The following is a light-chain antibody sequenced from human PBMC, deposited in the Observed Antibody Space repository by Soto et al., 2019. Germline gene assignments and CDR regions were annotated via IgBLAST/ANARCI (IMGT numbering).Light chain of an antibody. J-gene: IGLJ1*01. CDR1: SSDVGRYNY. CDR3: CSFGGSYTGV. CDR2: DVS. V-gene: IGLV2-11*01. Sequence: QSALTQPRSVSGSPGQSVSISCTGTSSDVGRYNYVSWYQQHPGKAPKLMIYDVSERPSGVPDRFSGSKSGNTASLTTTGLQGEDEADYYCCSFGGSYTGVFGTGTKVTVL.